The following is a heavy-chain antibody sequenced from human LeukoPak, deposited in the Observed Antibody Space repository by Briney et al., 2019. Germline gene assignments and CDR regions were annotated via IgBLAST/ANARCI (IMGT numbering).Heavy chain of an antibody. CDR3: ARPSSGWYSGFDP. CDR2: ISGSGGST. D-gene: IGHD6-19*01. Sequence: PGGSLRLSCAASGFTFSSYAMSWVRQAPGKGLEWVSAISGSGGSTYYADSVKGRFTISRDNAKNSLYLQMNSLRAEDTAVYYCARPSSGWYSGFDPWGQGTLVTVSS. J-gene: IGHJ5*02. CDR1: GFTFSSYA. V-gene: IGHV3-23*01.